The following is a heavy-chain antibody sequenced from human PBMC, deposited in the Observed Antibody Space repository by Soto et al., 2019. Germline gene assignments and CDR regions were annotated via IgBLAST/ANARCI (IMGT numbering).Heavy chain of an antibody. CDR2: INHSGST. D-gene: IGHD3-22*01. Sequence: SETLSLTCAVYGGSFSVYSWSWIRQPPGKGLEWIAEINHSGSTNYNPSLQSRVAVSVDTSKNQFSLKLTSVTAADTAVYYCAREGKHYESTGYYQTLDYWGQGTLVTVSS. CDR3: AREGKHYESTGYYQTLDY. J-gene: IGHJ4*02. V-gene: IGHV4-34*01. CDR1: GGSFSVYS.